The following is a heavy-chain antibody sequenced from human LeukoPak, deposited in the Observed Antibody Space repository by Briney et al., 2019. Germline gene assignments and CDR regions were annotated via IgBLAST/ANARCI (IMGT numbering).Heavy chain of an antibody. CDR2: ISFDGSSK. Sequence: GGFLRLSCAVSGFSLTEYSMHWVRQAPGKGLEWVAVISFDGSSKYYADSVKGRFTISRDSSKNTLYLQMNGLRTEDTAVYYCTRELAAGSFDYWGQGTLVTVSS. D-gene: IGHD6-13*01. CDR1: GFSLTEYS. J-gene: IGHJ4*02. V-gene: IGHV3-30*03. CDR3: TRELAAGSFDY.